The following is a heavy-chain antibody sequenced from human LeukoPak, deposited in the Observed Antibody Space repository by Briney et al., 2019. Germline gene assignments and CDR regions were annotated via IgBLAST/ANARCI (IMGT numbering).Heavy chain of an antibody. Sequence: GGSLRLSCAASGCTLGSYWMLWFRQPPGKGLVWVSRLNEDGTTITYADSVKGRFTISRDNAKNRLYLQMNSLRDEDTAAYYCARDFLEGVLDSRGQGTLVTVSS. CDR1: GCTLGSYW. V-gene: IGHV3-74*01. CDR3: ARDFLEGVLDS. J-gene: IGHJ4*02. CDR2: LNEDGTTI.